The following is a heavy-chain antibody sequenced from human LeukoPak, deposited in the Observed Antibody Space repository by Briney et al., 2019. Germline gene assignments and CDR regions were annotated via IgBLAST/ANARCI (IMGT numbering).Heavy chain of an antibody. CDR3: ARATAENDY. D-gene: IGHD1-14*01. CDR2: INPKSGGT. Sequence: ASVKVSCKASGYTLTGYYMHWVRQAPGQGLEWMGWINPKSGGTNSLQKFQGRVTMTRDTSISTAYMELSRLRSDDTAVYYCARATAENDYWGQGTLVTVSS. J-gene: IGHJ4*02. V-gene: IGHV1-2*02. CDR1: GYTLTGYY.